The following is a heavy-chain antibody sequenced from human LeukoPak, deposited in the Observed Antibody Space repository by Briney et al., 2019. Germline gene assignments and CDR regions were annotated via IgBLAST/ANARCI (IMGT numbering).Heavy chain of an antibody. Sequence: SETLSLTCAVYGGSFSGYYWSWIRQPPGKGLEWIGEINHSGSTNYNPSLKSRVTISVDTSKNQFSLKLSSVTAADTAVYCCARADFWSGYYTHYFDYWGQGTLVTVSS. CDR2: INHSGST. CDR3: ARADFWSGYYTHYFDY. D-gene: IGHD3-3*01. CDR1: GGSFSGYY. J-gene: IGHJ4*02. V-gene: IGHV4-34*01.